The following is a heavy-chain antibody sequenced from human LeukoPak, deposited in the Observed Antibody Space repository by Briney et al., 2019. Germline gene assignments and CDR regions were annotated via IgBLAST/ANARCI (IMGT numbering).Heavy chain of an antibody. D-gene: IGHD1-14*01. Sequence: GGSLRLSCAASGFTFDDYGMSWVRQAPGKGLEWVSGINWNGGRTGYADSVKGRFTISRDNAKNSLYLQMNSLRAEDTAVYYCARESDHSVSQVDFHLWGQGTMVTVSS. CDR2: INWNGGRT. CDR3: ARESDHSVSQVDFHL. J-gene: IGHJ3*01. V-gene: IGHV3-20*04. CDR1: GFTFDDYG.